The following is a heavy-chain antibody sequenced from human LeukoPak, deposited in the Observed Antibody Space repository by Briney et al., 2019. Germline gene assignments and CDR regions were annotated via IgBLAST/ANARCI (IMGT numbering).Heavy chain of an antibody. V-gene: IGHV4-4*09. CDR1: GGSISSYH. J-gene: IGHJ3*02. CDR2: IYTSGST. CDR3: ARYTDAFDI. D-gene: IGHD2-2*02. Sequence: PSETLSLTCTVSGGSISSYHWSWIRQPPGKGLEWIGYIYTSGSTNYNPSLKSRVTISVDTSKNQFSLKLSSVAAADTAVYYCARYTDAFDIWGQGTMVTVSS.